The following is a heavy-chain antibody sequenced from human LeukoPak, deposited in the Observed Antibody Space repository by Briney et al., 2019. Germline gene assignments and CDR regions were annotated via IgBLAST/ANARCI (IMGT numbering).Heavy chain of an antibody. V-gene: IGHV3-7*05. D-gene: IGHD6-13*01. CDR2: IKQNRSEQ. Sequence: GGSLKLSCAASGFTFSNYWMRWVRQAPGKGLEWVANIKQNRSEQYYAHSVQGRFTISRDNSKNSPYLEMNSLRAEDTAVYYCVRWSGSWYYWGQGTLVTVS. CDR3: VRWSGSWYY. CDR1: GFTFSNYW. J-gene: IGHJ4*02.